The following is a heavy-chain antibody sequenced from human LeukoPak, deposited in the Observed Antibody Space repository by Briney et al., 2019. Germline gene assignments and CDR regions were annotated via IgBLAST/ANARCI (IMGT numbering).Heavy chain of an antibody. Sequence: PGGSLRLSCAASGFTFSSYGMHWVRQAPGKGLEWVAVISYDGSNKYYADSVKGRFTISRDNSKNTLYLQMNSLRAEDTAVYYCARDQGDFWSGYGRDYWGQGTLVTVSS. D-gene: IGHD3-3*01. V-gene: IGHV3-30*03. CDR3: ARDQGDFWSGYGRDY. J-gene: IGHJ4*02. CDR2: ISYDGSNK. CDR1: GFTFSSYG.